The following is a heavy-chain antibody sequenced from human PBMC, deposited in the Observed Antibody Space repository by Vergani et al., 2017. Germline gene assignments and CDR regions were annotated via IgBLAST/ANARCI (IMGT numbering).Heavy chain of an antibody. V-gene: IGHV3-30*18. CDR1: GVRFSDYG. J-gene: IGHJ4*02. D-gene: IGHD1-1*01. Sequence: HVQMVESGGGVVQPGRSLRRSCAVSGVRFSDYGMHWVRQAPGRGLEWGALSSDDGDTTKYEDSVKGRLTISRENSKNTLFLQMHSLRVEDKALYYCAKFPLNITTPDRGDFWGQGSLVTVSS. CDR2: SSDDGDTT. CDR3: AKFPLNITTPDRGDF.